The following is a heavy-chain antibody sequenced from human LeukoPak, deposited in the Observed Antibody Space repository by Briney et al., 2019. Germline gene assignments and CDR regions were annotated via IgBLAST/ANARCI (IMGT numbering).Heavy chain of an antibody. CDR2: ISWNSGSI. Sequence: PGGSLRLSCAASGFTFDDYAMHWVRQAPGKGLEWVSGISWNSGSIGYADSVKGRFTISRDNARNSVYLQMNSLRAEDTAVYYCARIGYSSSSFDYWGQGTLVTVSS. J-gene: IGHJ4*02. V-gene: IGHV3-9*01. D-gene: IGHD6-6*01. CDR1: GFTFDDYA. CDR3: ARIGYSSSSFDY.